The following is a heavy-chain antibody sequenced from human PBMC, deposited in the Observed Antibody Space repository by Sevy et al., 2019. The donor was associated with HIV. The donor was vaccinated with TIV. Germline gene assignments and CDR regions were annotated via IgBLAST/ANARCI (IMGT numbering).Heavy chain of an antibody. CDR1: GVAFSSYA. J-gene: IGHJ3*01. CDR2: ISYDGSNQ. Sequence: GGSLRLSCAASGVAFSSYAMHWVRQAPDKGLEWVAVISYDGSNQEYADSVKGRFTISRDNSKNTLYLQMNSLRVEDTAVYYCARXPXEXXXXXWGQGTMVTVSS. CDR3: ARXPXEXXXXX. V-gene: IGHV3-30*04.